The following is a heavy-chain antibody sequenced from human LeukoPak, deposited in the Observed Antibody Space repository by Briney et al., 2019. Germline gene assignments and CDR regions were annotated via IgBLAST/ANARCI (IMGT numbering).Heavy chain of an antibody. CDR2: IYYSGGT. D-gene: IGHD6-6*01. CDR1: GGSISSGGYY. V-gene: IGHV4-31*03. J-gene: IGHJ6*02. Sequence: SQTLSLTCTVSGGSISSGGYYWSWIRQHPGKGLEWIGYIYYSGGTYYNPSLKSRVTISVDTSKNQFSLKLSSVTAADTAVYYCARAPVVAHSSSFGMDVWGQGTTVTVSS. CDR3: ARAPVVAHSSSFGMDV.